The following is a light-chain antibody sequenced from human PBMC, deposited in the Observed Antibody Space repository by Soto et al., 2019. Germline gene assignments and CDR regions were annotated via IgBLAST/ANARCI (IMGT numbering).Light chain of an antibody. Sequence: EIVMTQSPATLSVSPGERATLSCRASQSVSSNLAWYQQKPGQAPRLLIYGASTRATGIPARFSGSRSVTEFTLTISSVQSEDFEFYFCQQYNNWPPDRTFGQGTKVEIK. J-gene: IGKJ1*01. CDR2: GAS. CDR1: QSVSSN. CDR3: QQYNNWPPDRT. V-gene: IGKV3-15*01.